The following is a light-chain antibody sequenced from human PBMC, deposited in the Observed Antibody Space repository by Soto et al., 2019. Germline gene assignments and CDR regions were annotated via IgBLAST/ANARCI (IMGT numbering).Light chain of an antibody. CDR1: SGHSSYA. Sequence: QSVLTQSPSASASLGASVKLTCTLSSGHSSYAIAWHQQQPEKGPRYLMKLNSDGSHSKGDGIPDRFSGSSSGAERYLTISRLQSGDEADYYCQTWGTGIRVFGGGTKLTVL. J-gene: IGLJ2*01. CDR3: QTWGTGIRV. CDR2: LNSDGSH. V-gene: IGLV4-69*01.